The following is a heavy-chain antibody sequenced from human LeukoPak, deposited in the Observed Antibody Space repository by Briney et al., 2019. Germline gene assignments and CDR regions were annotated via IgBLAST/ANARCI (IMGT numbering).Heavy chain of an antibody. CDR1: GFTFSNYL. Sequence: PGGSLRLSCAASGFTFSNYLMHWVRQAPGKGLVWVSRITSDGSSTHYADSVKGRFTIPRDNTKNTLYLQMNSLTAEDSAVYYCVCLGYCTTSSCQPWGQGTLVTVSS. D-gene: IGHD2-2*01. CDR3: VCLGYCTTSSCQP. CDR2: ITSDGSST. V-gene: IGHV3-74*01. J-gene: IGHJ4*02.